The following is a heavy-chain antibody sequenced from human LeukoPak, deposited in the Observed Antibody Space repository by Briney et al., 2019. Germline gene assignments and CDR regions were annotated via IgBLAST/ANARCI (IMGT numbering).Heavy chain of an antibody. J-gene: IGHJ4*02. CDR3: ASKYAAAGTYVDY. D-gene: IGHD6-13*01. Sequence: SETLSLTCTVSGGSVSSGSYHWSWIRQPPGKGLEWIGYIYYSGSTNYNPSLKSRVTISVDTSKNQFSLKLSSVTAADTAVYYCASKYAAAGTYVDYWGQGTLVTVSS. CDR1: GGSVSSGSYH. V-gene: IGHV4-61*01. CDR2: IYYSGST.